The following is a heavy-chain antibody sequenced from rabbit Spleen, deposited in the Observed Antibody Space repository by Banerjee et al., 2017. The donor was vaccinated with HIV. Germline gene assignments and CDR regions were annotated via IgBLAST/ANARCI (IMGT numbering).Heavy chain of an antibody. CDR3: ARDTGTSFSSYGMDL. CDR1: GFSFSRNEY. Sequence: QSLEESGGALVKPGASLTLTCTASGFSFSRNEYMCWVRQAPGKGLEWISCIAGDSSGFTYSATWTKGRFTCSKTSSSTVTLQMTSLTVADTATYFCARDTGTSFSSYGMDLWGPGTLVTVS. CDR2: IAGDSSGFT. D-gene: IGHD7-1*01. V-gene: IGHV1S40*01. J-gene: IGHJ6*01.